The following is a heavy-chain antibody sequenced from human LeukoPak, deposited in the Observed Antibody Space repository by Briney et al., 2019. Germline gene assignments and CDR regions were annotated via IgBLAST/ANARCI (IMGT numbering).Heavy chain of an antibody. D-gene: IGHD2-8*01. Sequence: ASVKVSCKASGYTFTTYYMHWVRQAPGQGLEWMGIINPSGGSTTYAQNFQGRVTMTRDTSTSAVYMELSSLRTEDTAVYYCASVYLHGMDVWGQGTTVTVSS. CDR1: GYTFTTYY. V-gene: IGHV1-46*01. J-gene: IGHJ6*02. CDR2: INPSGGST. CDR3: ASVYLHGMDV.